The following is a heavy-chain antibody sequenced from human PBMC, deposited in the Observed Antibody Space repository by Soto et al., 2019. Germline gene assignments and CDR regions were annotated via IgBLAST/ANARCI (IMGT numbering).Heavy chain of an antibody. Sequence: GFSVSTSHICWVRQAAGKGLEWVSVIYSGGATHYAAPVKGRFTISRDDSKNTLYLQMNSLKTEDTAVYYCTTDPVTMIVVVPSSGWGQGTLVTVSS. CDR3: TTDPVTMIVVVPSSG. V-gene: IGHV3-66*01. D-gene: IGHD3-22*01. CDR1: GFSVSTSH. CDR2: IYSGGAT. J-gene: IGHJ4*02.